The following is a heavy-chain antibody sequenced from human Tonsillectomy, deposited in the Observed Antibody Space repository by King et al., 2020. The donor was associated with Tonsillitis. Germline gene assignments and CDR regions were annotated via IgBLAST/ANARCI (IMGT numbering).Heavy chain of an antibody. D-gene: IGHD6-13*01. CDR2: IYHSGST. CDR1: GDSISSGGYS. CDR3: ARAIGGYSSTWFDP. J-gene: IGHJ5*02. Sequence: QLQESGSGLVKPSQTLSLSCAVSGDSISSGGYSWSWIRQPPGKGLEWIGYIYHSGSTYYNTSLKSRVHITVDRSKNQFSLRLTSGTSADTAVYYCARAIGGYSSTWFDPWGQGALVTVSS. V-gene: IGHV4-30-2*01.